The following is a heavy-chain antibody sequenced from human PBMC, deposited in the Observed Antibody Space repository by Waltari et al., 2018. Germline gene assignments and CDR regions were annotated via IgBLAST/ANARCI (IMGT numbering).Heavy chain of an antibody. CDR1: GYSISSGYY. D-gene: IGHD1-1*01. Sequence: QVQLQESGPGLVTPSETLSLTCAVSGYSISSGYYWGWIRQPPGKGLEWIGSIYHSGSTYYNPSLKSRVTISVDTSKNQFSLKLSSVTAADTAVYYCARVTTGTTNGMDVWGQGTTVTVSS. CDR3: ARVTTGTTNGMDV. J-gene: IGHJ6*02. V-gene: IGHV4-38-2*01. CDR2: IYHSGST.